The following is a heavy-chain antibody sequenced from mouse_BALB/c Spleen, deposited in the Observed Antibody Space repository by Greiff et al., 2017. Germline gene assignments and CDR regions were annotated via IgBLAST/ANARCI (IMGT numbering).Heavy chain of an antibody. Sequence: QVQLQQSGAELAKPGASVKMSCKASGYTFTSYWMHWVKQRPGQGLEWIGYINPSTGYTEYNQKFKDKATLTADKSSSTAYMQLSSLTSEDSAVYYCARYDYVVGYWGQGTTLTVSS. V-gene: IGHV1-7*01. CDR2: INPSTGYT. D-gene: IGHD2-4*01. J-gene: IGHJ2*01. CDR3: ARYDYVVGY. CDR1: GYTFTSYW.